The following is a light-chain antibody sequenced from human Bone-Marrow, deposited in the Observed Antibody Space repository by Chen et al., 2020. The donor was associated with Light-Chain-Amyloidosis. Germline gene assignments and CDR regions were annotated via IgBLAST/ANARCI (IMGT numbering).Light chain of an antibody. Sequence: EIVLTQSPGTLSLSPGEVANLPCRASQTISSNYLTWYQQKFGQAPRLLIYGSSSRATGIPDRFTGSGSGTDFTLTINRLEPEDFAMYYCQQYGTSPLTFGGGTKVEIK. CDR3: QQYGTSPLT. CDR2: GSS. CDR1: QTISSNY. V-gene: IGKV3-20*01. J-gene: IGKJ4*01.